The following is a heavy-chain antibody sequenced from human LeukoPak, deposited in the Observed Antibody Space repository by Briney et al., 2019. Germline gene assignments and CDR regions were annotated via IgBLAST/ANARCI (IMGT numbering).Heavy chain of an antibody. V-gene: IGHV3-30*02. CDR1: GFTFTTYD. CDR2: IRYDGSNK. J-gene: IGHJ4*02. Sequence: GGSLRLSCGASGFTFTTYDMHWVRQAPGKGLEWVSFIRYDGSNKYYVDSVKGRFTISKDNSKNTVFLQMNSLRAEDTAVYYCAKPSGSGFDYWGQGTLVTVSS. D-gene: IGHD1-26*01. CDR3: AKPSGSGFDY.